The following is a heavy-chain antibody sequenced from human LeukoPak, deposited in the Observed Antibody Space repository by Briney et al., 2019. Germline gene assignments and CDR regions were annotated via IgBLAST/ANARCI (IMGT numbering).Heavy chain of an antibody. D-gene: IGHD3-22*01. V-gene: IGHV1-69*04. CDR2: IIPILGIA. CDR3: ARVDDSSGNFDY. J-gene: IGHJ4*02. CDR1: GYTFTNYG. Sequence: GASVKVSCKASGYTFTNYGISWVRQAPGQGLEWMGRIIPILGIANYAQKFQGRVTITADKSTSTAYMELSSLRSEDTAVYYCARVDDSSGNFDYWGQGTLVTVSS.